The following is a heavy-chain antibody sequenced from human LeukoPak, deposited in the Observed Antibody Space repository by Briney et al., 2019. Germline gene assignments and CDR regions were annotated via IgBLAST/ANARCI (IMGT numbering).Heavy chain of an antibody. V-gene: IGHV3-11*03. CDR3: ARRGTTYCTVDSCHPNWFDP. Sequence: GRSLRLSCAAAGFTFSDYYMTWIRQAPARGLEWISYINGSSSDTKYADSVKGRFTISRDNAKNSVYLLMNSLRAEDTAVYYCARRGTTYCTVDSCHPNWFDPWGQGTLVTVSS. CDR2: INGSSSDT. CDR1: GFTFSDYY. D-gene: IGHD2-15*01. J-gene: IGHJ5*02.